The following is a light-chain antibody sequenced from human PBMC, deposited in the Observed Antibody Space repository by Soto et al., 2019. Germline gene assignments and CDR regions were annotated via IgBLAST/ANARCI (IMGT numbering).Light chain of an antibody. Sequence: DLQMTQSPSSLSASVGDRVTITCQSSQDISNSLNWYQQKPGEAPKLLIYDASNLETGVPSRFSGSGSGADFTFTISSLQPEDIATYYCQQYDNLPLTFGGGTNVEIK. V-gene: IGKV1-33*01. J-gene: IGKJ4*01. CDR2: DAS. CDR3: QQYDNLPLT. CDR1: QDISNS.